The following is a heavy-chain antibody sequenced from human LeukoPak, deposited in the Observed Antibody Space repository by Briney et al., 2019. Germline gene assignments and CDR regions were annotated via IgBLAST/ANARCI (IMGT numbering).Heavy chain of an antibody. CDR1: GFTFSSYG. D-gene: IGHD3-16*02. J-gene: IGHJ4*02. CDR3: VRIDGVWGTYRLAY. Sequence: GTSLRLSCVGSGFTFSSYGIHWVRQAPGTRLEWVANIKQDGSEKYYADSVKGRFTISRDNAKNSVYLQMNSLRVEDTAVYYCVRIDGVWGTYRLAYWGQGTLVTVSS. V-gene: IGHV3-7*01. CDR2: IKQDGSEK.